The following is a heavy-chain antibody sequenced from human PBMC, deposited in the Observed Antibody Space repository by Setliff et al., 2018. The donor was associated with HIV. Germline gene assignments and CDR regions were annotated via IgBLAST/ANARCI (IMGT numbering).Heavy chain of an antibody. Sequence: PSETLSLTCTVSGGSINTYYWSWIRQPAGKGLEWIGRFYTSGSTNYNPSLKSRVTMSVDTSKNQFSLKLSSVTAADTAVYYCARDRLTYYFYYWGQGILVTVSS. V-gene: IGHV4-4*07. J-gene: IGHJ4*02. D-gene: IGHD3-22*01. CDR1: GGSINTYY. CDR3: ARDRLTYYFYY. CDR2: FYTSGST.